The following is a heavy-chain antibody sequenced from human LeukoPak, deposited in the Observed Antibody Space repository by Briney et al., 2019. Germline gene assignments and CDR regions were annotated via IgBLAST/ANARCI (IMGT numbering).Heavy chain of an antibody. Sequence: VASVKVSCKASGYTFTGYYMHWVRQAPGQGLEWMGWINPNSDGTNYAQKFQGRVTMTRDTSISTAYMELSRLRSDDTAVYYCARDLDYDSSGYDYGMDVWGQGTTVTVSS. CDR1: GYTFTGYY. J-gene: IGHJ6*02. CDR2: INPNSDGT. V-gene: IGHV1-2*02. D-gene: IGHD3-22*01. CDR3: ARDLDYDSSGYDYGMDV.